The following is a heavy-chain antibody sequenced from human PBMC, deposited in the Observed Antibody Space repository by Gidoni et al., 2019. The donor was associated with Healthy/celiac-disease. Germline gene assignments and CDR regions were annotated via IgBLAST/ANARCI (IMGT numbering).Heavy chain of an antibody. CDR1: GFTFSSYG. J-gene: IGHJ6*02. CDR2: IWYDGSNK. V-gene: IGHV3-33*01. D-gene: IGHD2-15*01. Sequence: QVQLVESGGGVVQPGRSLRLSGAASGFTFSSYGMHWVRQAPGKGLEWVAVIWYDGSNKYYADSVKGRFTISRDNSKNTLYLQMNSLRAEDTAVYYCARELVVAAIHYYYGMDVWGQGTTVTVSS. CDR3: ARELVVAAIHYYYGMDV.